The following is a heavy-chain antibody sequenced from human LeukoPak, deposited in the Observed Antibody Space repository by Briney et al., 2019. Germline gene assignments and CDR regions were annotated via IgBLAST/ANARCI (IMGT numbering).Heavy chain of an antibody. D-gene: IGHD3-10*01. CDR1: GGSFSGYY. CDR2: INHSGST. CDR3: ARVGRVRGVFDY. Sequence: PSETLSLTCAVYGGSFSGYYWSWIRQPPGEGLEWIGEINHSGSTNYNPSLKSRVTISVDTSKNQFSLKLSSVTAADTAVYYCARVGRVRGVFDYWGQGTLVTVSS. J-gene: IGHJ4*02. V-gene: IGHV4-34*01.